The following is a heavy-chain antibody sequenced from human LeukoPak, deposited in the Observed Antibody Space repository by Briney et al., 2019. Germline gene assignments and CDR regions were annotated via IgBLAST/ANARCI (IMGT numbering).Heavy chain of an antibody. J-gene: IGHJ4*02. D-gene: IGHD4-17*01. Sequence: PSETLSLTCGVYGGSFSGYYWSWIRQPPGKGLEWIGEIVHSGSTNYNPSLKSRVTISVDTSKNQFSLKLTSVTAADTAVYYCARYRSTVTTAGFDYWGQGTLVTVSS. CDR3: ARYRSTVTTAGFDY. CDR1: GGSFSGYY. CDR2: IVHSGST. V-gene: IGHV4-34*12.